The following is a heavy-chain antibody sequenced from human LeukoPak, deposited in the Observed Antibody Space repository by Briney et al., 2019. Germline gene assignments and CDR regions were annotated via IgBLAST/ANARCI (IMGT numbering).Heavy chain of an antibody. Sequence: SETLSLTCTVSGGSISSGSYYWSWIRQPAGKGLEWIGRIYTSGSTNYNPSLKSRVTISVDTSKNQFSLKLSSVTAADTAVYYCARDRVYSSSYRSLDYFDYWGQGTLVTVSS. CDR3: ARDRVYSSSYRSLDYFDY. CDR1: GGSISSGSYY. CDR2: IYTSGST. J-gene: IGHJ4*02. D-gene: IGHD6-6*01. V-gene: IGHV4-61*02.